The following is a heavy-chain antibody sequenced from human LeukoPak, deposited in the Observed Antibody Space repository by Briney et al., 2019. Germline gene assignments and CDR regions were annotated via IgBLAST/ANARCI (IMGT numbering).Heavy chain of an antibody. Sequence: GGSLRLSCAASGFTFSSYAMSWVRQAPGKGLEWVSAISGSGGSTYYADSVKGRFTISRDNSKNTLYQQMNSLRAEDTAVYYCAREPAAGGDDYYYMDVWGKGTTVTVSS. CDR2: ISGSGGST. D-gene: IGHD6-13*01. V-gene: IGHV3-23*01. CDR3: AREPAAGGDDYYYMDV. CDR1: GFTFSSYA. J-gene: IGHJ6*03.